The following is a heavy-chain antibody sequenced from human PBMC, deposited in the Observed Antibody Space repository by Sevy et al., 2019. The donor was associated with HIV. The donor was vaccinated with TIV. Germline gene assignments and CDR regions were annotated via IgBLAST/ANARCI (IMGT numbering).Heavy chain of an antibody. CDR3: ARDSGYSINWYPAY. D-gene: IGHD6-13*01. J-gene: IGHJ4*02. Sequence: GGSLRLSCAASGFTFSSHGMHWVRQAPGKGLEWVAVISYDGSSKSYEDSVNGRFTISRDDSKNTLYLQMNSLRPEDTAVYYCARDSGYSINWYPAYWGQGTLVTVSS. CDR1: GFTFSSHG. CDR2: ISYDGSSK. V-gene: IGHV3-30*03.